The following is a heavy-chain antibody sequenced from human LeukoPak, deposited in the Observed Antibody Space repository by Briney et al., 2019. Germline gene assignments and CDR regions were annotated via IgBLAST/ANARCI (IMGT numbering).Heavy chain of an antibody. D-gene: IGHD6-19*01. CDR2: IYYSGST. V-gene: IGHV4-30-4*01. Sequence: PSETLSLTCTVSGGSISSGDYYWSWIRQPPGKGLGWIGYIYYSGSTYYNPSLKNRVTISVDTSKNQFSLKLSSVTTADTAVYYCARTLAGDAFDIWGQGTMVTVSS. J-gene: IGHJ3*02. CDR3: ARTLAGDAFDI. CDR1: GGSISSGDYY.